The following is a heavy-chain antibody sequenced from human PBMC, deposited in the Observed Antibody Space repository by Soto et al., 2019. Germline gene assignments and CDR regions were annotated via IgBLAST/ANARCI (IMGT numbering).Heavy chain of an antibody. CDR1: GGSISSRSYY. D-gene: IGHD6-19*01. V-gene: IGHV4-39*01. CDR3: ARSDSSAWGNWFDP. J-gene: IGHJ5*02. CDR2: INYSGNT. Sequence: PSETLSLTCTVSGGSISSRSYYWGWIRQPPGKGLEWIGGINYSGNTFYNPSLKSRVTISVDTSKNQFSLKLSSVTAADTALYYCARSDSSAWGNWFDPWGQGTLVTVSS.